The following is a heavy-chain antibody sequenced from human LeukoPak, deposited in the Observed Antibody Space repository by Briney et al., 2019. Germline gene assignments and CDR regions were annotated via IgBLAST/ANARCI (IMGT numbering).Heavy chain of an antibody. CDR2: INHSGST. J-gene: IGHJ4*02. D-gene: IGHD3-10*01. CDR3: ARGRGGIAALLTNYYYGSGTSQYYFDY. CDR1: GGSISSGGYY. Sequence: SQTLSLTCTVSGGSISSGGYYWSWIRQPPGKGLEWIGEINHSGSTNYNPSHKSRVTISVDTSKNQFSLKLSSVTAADTAVYYCARGRGGIAALLTNYYYGSGTSQYYFDYWGQGTLVTVSS. V-gene: IGHV4-30-2*01.